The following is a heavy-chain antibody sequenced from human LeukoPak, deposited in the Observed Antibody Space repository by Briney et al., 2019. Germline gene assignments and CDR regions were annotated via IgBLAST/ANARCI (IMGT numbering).Heavy chain of an antibody. CDR2: IYYSGST. V-gene: IGHV4-31*03. CDR1: GGSISSGGYY. Sequence: PSETLSLTCTVSGGSISSGGYYWSWLRQHPGTGLEWIGYIYYSGSTYYNPSLKSRVTISVDTSKNQFSLKLSSVTAADTAVYYCARDPGGSSPYDYWGQGTLVTVSS. J-gene: IGHJ4*02. CDR3: ARDPGGSSPYDY. D-gene: IGHD1-26*01.